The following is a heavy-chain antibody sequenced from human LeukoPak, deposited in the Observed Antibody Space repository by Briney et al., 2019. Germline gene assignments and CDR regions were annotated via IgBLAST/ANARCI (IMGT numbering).Heavy chain of an antibody. CDR1: GFIFSSYA. CDR3: ARGYSIYYVDY. V-gene: IGHV3-30-3*01. CDR2: VSYDGSNK. J-gene: IGHJ4*02. Sequence: AGGSLRLSCAVSGFIFSSYAMHWVRQAPGKGLEWVAVVSYDGSNKYYADSVKGRFTISRDNSKNTLYLQMNSLRAEDTAVYYCARGYSIYYVDYWGQGPWSPSPQ. D-gene: IGHD3-10*02.